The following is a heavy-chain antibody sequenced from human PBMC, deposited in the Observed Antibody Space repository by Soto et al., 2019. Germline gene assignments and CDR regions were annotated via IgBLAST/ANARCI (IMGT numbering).Heavy chain of an antibody. CDR3: ARDANYDILTGRRGFDP. V-gene: IGHV1-18*04. CDR1: GYTFTSYG. Sequence: ASVKVSCKASGYTFTSYGISWVRQAPGQGLEWMGWISAYNGNTNYAQKLQGRVTMTTDTSTSTAYMELRSLRSDDTAVYYCARDANYDILTGRRGFDPWGQGTLVTVSS. CDR2: ISAYNGNT. D-gene: IGHD3-9*01. J-gene: IGHJ5*02.